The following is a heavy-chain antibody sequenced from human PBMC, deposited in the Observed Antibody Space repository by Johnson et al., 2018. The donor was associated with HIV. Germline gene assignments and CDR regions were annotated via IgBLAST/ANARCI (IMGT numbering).Heavy chain of an antibody. CDR1: GFTFSSYW. CDR2: IKQDGSEK. CDR3: ASRTGWDAFDI. Sequence: VQLVESGGGLVQPGGSLRLSCAASGFTFSSYWMSWVRQAPGKGLEWVANIKQDGSEKYYVDSVKGRFTISRDNSKNTLYLQMNSLRAEDTAVYYCASRTGWDAFDIWGQGTMVTVSS. D-gene: IGHD7-27*01. V-gene: IGHV3-7*03. J-gene: IGHJ3*02.